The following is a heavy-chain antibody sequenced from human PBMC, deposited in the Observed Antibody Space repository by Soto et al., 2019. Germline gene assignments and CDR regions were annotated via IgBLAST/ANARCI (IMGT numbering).Heavy chain of an antibody. Sequence: EVQLVESGGGLVQPGGSLRLSCAASGFAFSSEWMHWVRQAPGKGLVWVSRIDPYDTGITYADSVKGRFTISRDNAKNTLYLQMYSLRAVDTAVYYCTSDTFGARDSWGQGTLVTVSS. V-gene: IGHV3-74*01. J-gene: IGHJ4*02. CDR3: TSDTFGARDS. CDR1: GFAFSSEW. D-gene: IGHD2-15*01. CDR2: IDPYDTGI.